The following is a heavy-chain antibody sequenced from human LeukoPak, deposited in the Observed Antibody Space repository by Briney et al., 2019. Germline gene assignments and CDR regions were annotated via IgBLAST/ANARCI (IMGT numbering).Heavy chain of an antibody. V-gene: IGHV3-48*01. CDR2: ISSTSSSR. J-gene: IGHJ3*02. Sequence: GALRLSCAASGFIFNNYAMNWVRQAPGKGLEWVSYISSTSSSRDYVDSVKGRFTISRDNDKKSLYLQMNSLRPEDTAVYYCARSFDIWGQGTMVTVSS. CDR1: GFIFNNYA. CDR3: ARSFDI.